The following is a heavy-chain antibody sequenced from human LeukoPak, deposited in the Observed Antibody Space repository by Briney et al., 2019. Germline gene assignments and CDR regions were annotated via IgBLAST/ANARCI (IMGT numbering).Heavy chain of an antibody. CDR2: IRYDGSNK. CDR1: GFTFSSYS. CDR3: AKGYHNSWYSDYMDV. Sequence: PGGALRLSCAASGFTFSSYSMNWVRQAPGKGLEWVTFIRYDGSNKYYADSVKGRFTISRDNSKNMLYLQMNSLRAEDTALYYCAKGYHNSWYSDYMDVWGKGTTVTASS. D-gene: IGHD6-13*01. J-gene: IGHJ6*03. V-gene: IGHV3-30*02.